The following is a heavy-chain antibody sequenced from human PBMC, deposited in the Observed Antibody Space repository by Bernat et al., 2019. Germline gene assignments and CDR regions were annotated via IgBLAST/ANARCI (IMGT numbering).Heavy chain of an antibody. Sequence: QVQLVQSGAEVKKPGASVKVSCKASGYTFTSYGISWVRQAPGQGLEWMGWISAYNGNTNYAQKFQGRVTMTTDTATSTAYMELRSLRSDDTAVYYCARVSCGDCPARYYYGMDVWGQGTTVTVSS. CDR3: ARVSCGDCPARYYYGMDV. CDR2: ISAYNGNT. CDR1: GYTFTSYG. D-gene: IGHD2-21*02. J-gene: IGHJ6*02. V-gene: IGHV1-18*01.